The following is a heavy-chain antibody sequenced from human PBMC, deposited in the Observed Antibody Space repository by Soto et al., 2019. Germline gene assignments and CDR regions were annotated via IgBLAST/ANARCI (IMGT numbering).Heavy chain of an antibody. Sequence: QVQLQESGPGLVKPSETLSLTGTVSGGSVSSGSYYWRWIRQPPGKGLEWIGHIYYRGSTNYNPSLKSQVTRSVDTSNIQLSLKLTSVTAADTAVYYCARVRSAHYGGNSHWGQGTLVTVSS. CDR3: ARVRSAHYGGNSH. CDR2: IYYRGST. V-gene: IGHV4-61*01. CDR1: GGSVSSGSYY. D-gene: IGHD4-17*01. J-gene: IGHJ4*02.